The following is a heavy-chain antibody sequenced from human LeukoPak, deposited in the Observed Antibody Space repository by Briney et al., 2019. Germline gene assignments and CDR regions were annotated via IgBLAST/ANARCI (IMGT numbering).Heavy chain of an antibody. CDR3: ARDRLYRGYSYGFDY. CDR1: GGSVSSGSNY. CDR2: IYYSGST. Sequence: SETLSLTCTVSGGSVSSGSNYWSWIRQPPGKGLEWIGYIYYSGSTNYNPSLKSRVTISVDTSKNQFSLKLSSVTAADTAVYYCARDRLYRGYSYGFDYWGQGTLVTVSS. D-gene: IGHD5-18*01. J-gene: IGHJ4*02. V-gene: IGHV4-61*01.